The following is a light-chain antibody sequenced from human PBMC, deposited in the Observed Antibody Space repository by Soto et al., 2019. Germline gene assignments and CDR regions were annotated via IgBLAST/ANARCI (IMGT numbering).Light chain of an antibody. CDR2: DDN. CDR3: GSWDSSLNDYV. Sequence: SVLRPPASVCQAPGHMGPIACSGSSSNIGGNSVSWYQQHPGTAPKLLIYDDNKRPSGIPDRFSGSKSGTSATLGITGFQTGDEADYYCGSWDSSLNDYVFRTGTKVTVL. V-gene: IGLV1-51*01. J-gene: IGLJ1*01. CDR1: SSNIGGNS.